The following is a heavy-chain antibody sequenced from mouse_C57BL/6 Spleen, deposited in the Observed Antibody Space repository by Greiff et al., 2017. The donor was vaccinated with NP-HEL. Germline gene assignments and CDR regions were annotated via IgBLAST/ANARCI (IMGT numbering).Heavy chain of an antibody. Sequence: VQLQQPGAELVKPGASVKLSCKASGYTFTSYWMHWVKQRPGQGLEWIGMIHPNSGSTNYNEKFKSKATLTVDKSSSTAYMQLSSLTSEDSAVYYCARKAVYYDYDEFAYWGQGTLVTVSA. CDR3: ARKAVYYDYDEFAY. CDR1: GYTFTSYW. V-gene: IGHV1-64*01. D-gene: IGHD2-4*01. J-gene: IGHJ3*01. CDR2: IHPNSGST.